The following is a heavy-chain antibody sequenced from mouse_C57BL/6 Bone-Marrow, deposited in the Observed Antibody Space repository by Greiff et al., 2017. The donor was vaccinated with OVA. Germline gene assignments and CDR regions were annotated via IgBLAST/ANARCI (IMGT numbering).Heavy chain of an antibody. CDR3: AIHEEAY. Sequence: EVHLVESGGDLVKPGGSLKLSCAASGFTFSSYGMSWVRQTPDKRLEWVATISSGGSYTYYPDSVKGRFTISRDNAKNTLYLQMSSLKSEDTAMYYCAIHEEAYWGQGTLVTVSA. J-gene: IGHJ3*01. CDR2: ISSGGSYT. V-gene: IGHV5-6*01. CDR1: GFTFSSYG.